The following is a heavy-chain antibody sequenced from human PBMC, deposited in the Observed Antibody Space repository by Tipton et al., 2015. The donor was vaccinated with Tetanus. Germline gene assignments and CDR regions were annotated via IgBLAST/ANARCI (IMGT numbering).Heavy chain of an antibody. V-gene: IGHV3-9*01. CDR3: VTGTLRYGA. CDR2: VSWNSGTI. Sequence: SLRLSCAASGFTFDDYAMHWVRQAPGKGLEWVSIVSWNSGTISYADSEKGRFTTSRDNAKNSVYLQMNSLRIEDTAVYYCVTGTLRYGAWGQGTLVTVSS. J-gene: IGHJ5*02. CDR1: GFTFDDYA. D-gene: IGHD3-9*01.